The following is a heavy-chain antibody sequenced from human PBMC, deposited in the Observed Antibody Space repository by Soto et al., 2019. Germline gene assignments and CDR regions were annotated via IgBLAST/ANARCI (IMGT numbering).Heavy chain of an antibody. D-gene: IGHD3-10*01. J-gene: IGHJ6*02. Sequence: EERLVESGGDLVQAGRSLRLSCSASGFTFGDYGMNWVRQAPGKGLEWISFIRSETFGGTAEYAASVKGRFIISRDDSKRTTYLQLNDLKTEDTAVYYCTREDSFFTYGMDVWGQGTTVTVSS. CDR3: TREDSFFTYGMDV. CDR2: IRSETFGGTA. CDR1: GFTFGDYG. V-gene: IGHV3-49*04.